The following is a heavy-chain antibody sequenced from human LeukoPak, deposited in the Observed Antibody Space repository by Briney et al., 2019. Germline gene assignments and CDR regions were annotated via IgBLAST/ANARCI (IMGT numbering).Heavy chain of an antibody. CDR2: IGTAGDT. CDR1: GFTFSSYD. D-gene: IGHD3-10*01. V-gene: IGHV3-13*04. CDR3: ARVGTDYYGSGSYYWCFDL. Sequence: SGGSLRLSCAASGFTFSSYDMHWVRQATGKGLEWVSAIGTAGDTYYPGSVKGRFTISRENAKNSLYLQMNSLRAGDTAVYYCARVGTDYYGSGSYYWCFDLWGRGTLVTVSS. J-gene: IGHJ2*01.